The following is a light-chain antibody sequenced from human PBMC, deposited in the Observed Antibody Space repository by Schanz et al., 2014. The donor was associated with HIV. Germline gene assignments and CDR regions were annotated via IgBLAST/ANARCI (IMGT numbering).Light chain of an antibody. CDR2: GNN. J-gene: IGLJ2*01. CDR3: ATWHSSLREVV. V-gene: IGLV1-40*01. Sequence: QSVLTQPPSVSGAPGQRVTISCTGSSSNIGAGYDVHWYQQIPGTAPKLLISGNNNRPSGVPDRFSGSKSGTSASLAITGLQAEDEADYYCATWHSSLREVVFGGGTKLTVL. CDR1: SSNIGAGYD.